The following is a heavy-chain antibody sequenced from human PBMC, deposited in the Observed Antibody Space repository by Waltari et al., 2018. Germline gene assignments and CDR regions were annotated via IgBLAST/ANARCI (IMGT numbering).Heavy chain of an antibody. J-gene: IGHJ4*02. Sequence: QVQLQESGPGLVKPSETLSLTCTVSDYSISSGYYWGWVRQPPGKGLECIATIYQSGTTYYNPSLRSRVTISIDTSKNQVSLELRSVTAADTAVYYCATGPQRITMIVVGYWGQGTLVTVSS. CDR3: ATGPQRITMIVVGY. CDR2: IYQSGTT. V-gene: IGHV4-38-2*02. D-gene: IGHD3-22*01. CDR1: DYSISSGYY.